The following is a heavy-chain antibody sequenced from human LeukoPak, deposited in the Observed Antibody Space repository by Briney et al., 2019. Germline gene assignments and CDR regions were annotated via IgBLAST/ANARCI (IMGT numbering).Heavy chain of an antibody. J-gene: IGHJ4*02. D-gene: IGHD2-2*01. CDR2: ISSSSSYI. CDR1: GFTFSSYS. CDR3: ARDQLGYCSSTSCYAGY. Sequence: GGSLRLSCAASGFTFSSYSMNWVRQAPGKGLEWVSSISSSSSYIYYADSVKGRFTISRDNSKNTLYLQMNSLRAEDTAVHYCARDQLGYCSSTSCYAGYWGQGTLVTVSS. V-gene: IGHV3-21*01.